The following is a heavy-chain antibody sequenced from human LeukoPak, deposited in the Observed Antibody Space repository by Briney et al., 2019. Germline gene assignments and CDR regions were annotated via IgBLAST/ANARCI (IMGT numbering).Heavy chain of an antibody. Sequence: PGGSLRLSCAASGFTFSSYAMSWVRQAPGKGPEWVSAISGSGGSTYYADSVKGRFTISRDNSKNTLYLQMNSLRAGDTAVYYCAKTWGYSSSWYFDYWGQGTLVTVSS. CDR3: AKTWGYSSSWYFDY. V-gene: IGHV3-23*01. J-gene: IGHJ4*02. D-gene: IGHD6-13*01. CDR2: ISGSGGST. CDR1: GFTFSSYA.